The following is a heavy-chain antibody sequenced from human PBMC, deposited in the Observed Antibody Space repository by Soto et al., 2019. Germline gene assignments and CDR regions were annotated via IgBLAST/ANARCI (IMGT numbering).Heavy chain of an antibody. D-gene: IGHD2-2*01. J-gene: IGHJ6*02. CDR2: IYYSGSA. CDR3: ARLPRDIVLVPAASTYYYGMDV. CDR1: GGSISRYY. Sequence: SETLSLTWTVSGGSISRYYWSWIRQPPGKGLEWIGYIYYSGSANYNPSLKSRVTISVDTSKNQFSLKLSSVTAADTAVYYCARLPRDIVLVPAASTYYYGMDVWGQGTTVTVS. V-gene: IGHV4-59*01.